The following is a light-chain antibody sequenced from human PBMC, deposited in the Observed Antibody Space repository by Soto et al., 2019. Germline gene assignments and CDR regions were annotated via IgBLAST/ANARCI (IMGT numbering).Light chain of an antibody. CDR2: GAS. CDR1: QSVSSD. CDR3: QQYNGWPPNT. Sequence: EVVMTQSPATLSLSPGETATLSCRASQSVSSDLAWYQQKPGQAPRLLIYGASTRPTIIPGRFSGGGSGTEFPLTISSLQYEDFAIYYCQQYNGWPPNTFGPGTNVDIK. J-gene: IGKJ3*01. V-gene: IGKV3-15*01.